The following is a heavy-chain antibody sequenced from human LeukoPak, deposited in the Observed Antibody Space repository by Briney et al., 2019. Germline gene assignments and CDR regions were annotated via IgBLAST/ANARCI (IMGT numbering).Heavy chain of an antibody. V-gene: IGHV3-23*01. D-gene: IGHD6-19*01. Sequence: GGSLRLSCTASGFIFSNYAMTWVRQAPGKGLEWVSAISPSGGNIYFADSVKGRFTISRDNSKNTLYLQINSLRAEDTAVYFCAKGSNVWSKTSPYYFDYWGPGTLVTVSP. J-gene: IGHJ4*02. CDR2: ISPSGGNI. CDR3: AKGSNVWSKTSPYYFDY. CDR1: GFIFSNYA.